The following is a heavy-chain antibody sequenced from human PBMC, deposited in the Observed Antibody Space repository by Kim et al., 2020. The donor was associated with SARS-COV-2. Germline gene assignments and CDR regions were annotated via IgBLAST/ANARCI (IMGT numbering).Heavy chain of an antibody. Sequence: DGRDTYYVDSVKDRFTISRDNAKNSLYLQMNSLRADDTAVYYCARGGKIYWGQGTLVTVSS. CDR3: ARGGKIY. CDR2: DGRDT. V-gene: IGHV3-7*03. D-gene: IGHD1-26*01. J-gene: IGHJ4*02.